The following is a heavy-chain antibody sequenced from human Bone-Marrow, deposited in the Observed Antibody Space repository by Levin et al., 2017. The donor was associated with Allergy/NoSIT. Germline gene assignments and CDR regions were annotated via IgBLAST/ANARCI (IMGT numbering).Heavy chain of an antibody. V-gene: IGHV3-30-3*01. Sequence: GESLKISCAASGFTFTTYTLHWVRQAPGKGLEWVALILYDGSNTYYADSVKGRFTISRENAKNTLYLQMNSVRAEDTAVYYCARDQGYSYGHSFDNWGQGTLVTVSS. CDR1: GFTFTTYT. CDR3: ARDQGYSYGHSFDN. J-gene: IGHJ4*02. CDR2: ILYDGSNT. D-gene: IGHD5-18*01.